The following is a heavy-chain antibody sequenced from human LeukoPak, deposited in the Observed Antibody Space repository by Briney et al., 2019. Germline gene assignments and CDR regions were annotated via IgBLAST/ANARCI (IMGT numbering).Heavy chain of an antibody. CDR3: ARRKAITAGGGYYYGLDV. V-gene: IGHV1-69*04. Sequence: SVKVSCKASGGTFSSYAISWVRQAPGQGLEWMGRIIPILGIANYAQRFQGRVTITADKSTSTAYMELSSLRSEDMAVFYCARRKAITAGGGYYYGLDVWGQGTTVTVSS. J-gene: IGHJ6*02. CDR2: IIPILGIA. D-gene: IGHD6-13*01. CDR1: GGTFSSYA.